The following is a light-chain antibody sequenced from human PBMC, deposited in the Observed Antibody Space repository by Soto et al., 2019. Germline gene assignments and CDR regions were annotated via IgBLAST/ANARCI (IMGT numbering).Light chain of an antibody. CDR3: QQGSFPLT. Sequence: DIQMTQSPSSLSASVGDRVTITCRASQSISTYLNWYRQKLGKAPKLLISGASSLQGGVPSRFSGSGSGTDFTLTISSLQPEDFATYYCQQGSFPLTFGGGTKLEIK. V-gene: IGKV1-39*01. CDR1: QSISTY. J-gene: IGKJ4*01. CDR2: GAS.